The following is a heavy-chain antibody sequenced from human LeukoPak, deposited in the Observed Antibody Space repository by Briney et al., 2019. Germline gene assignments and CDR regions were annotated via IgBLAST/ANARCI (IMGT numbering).Heavy chain of an antibody. V-gene: IGHV4-4*07. D-gene: IGHD3-10*01. Sequence: SETLSLTXTVSGGSISSYYWSWIRQPAGKGLEWIGRIYTSGSTNYNPSLKSRVTMSVDTSKNQFSPKLSSVTAADTAVYYCARDAGSDYYYYMDVWGKGTTVTVSS. CDR1: GGSISSYY. J-gene: IGHJ6*03. CDR3: ARDAGSDYYYYMDV. CDR2: IYTSGST.